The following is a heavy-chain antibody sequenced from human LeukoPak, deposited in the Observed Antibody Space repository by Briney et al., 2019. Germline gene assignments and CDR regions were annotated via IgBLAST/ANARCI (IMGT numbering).Heavy chain of an antibody. V-gene: IGHV4-39*01. CDR3: ARQTVWFGELLSYFDY. D-gene: IGHD3-10*01. CDR1: GGSISSSSYY. CDR2: IYYSGST. J-gene: IGHJ4*02. Sequence: PSETLSLTCTVSGGSISSSSYYWGWIRQPPGKGLEWIGSIYYSGSTYYNPSLKSRVTISVDTSKNQFSLKLSSVTAADTAVYYCARQTVWFGELLSYFDYWGQGTLVTVSS.